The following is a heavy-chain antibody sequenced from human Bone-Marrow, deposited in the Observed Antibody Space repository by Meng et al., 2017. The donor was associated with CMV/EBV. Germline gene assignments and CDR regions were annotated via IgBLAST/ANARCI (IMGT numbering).Heavy chain of an antibody. V-gene: IGHV1-2*02. CDR3: ARGYCSSTSCYRASYAFDI. CDR2: INPNSGGT. D-gene: IGHD2-2*01. Sequence: ASVKVSCKASGYTFSEYYMHWVRQAPGQGLEWMGWINPNSGGTNYAQKFQGRVTMTRDTSISTAYMELSRLRSDDTAVYYCARGYCSSTSCYRASYAFDIWGQGTMVTVSS. J-gene: IGHJ3*02. CDR1: GYTFSEYY.